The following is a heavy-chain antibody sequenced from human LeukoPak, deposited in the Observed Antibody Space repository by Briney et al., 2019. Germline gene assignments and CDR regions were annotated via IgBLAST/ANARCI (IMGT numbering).Heavy chain of an antibody. CDR1: GFTVSNNY. CDR2: IYSGGYT. D-gene: IGHD2-2*01. Sequence: GGSLRLSCAASGFTVSNNYMSWVRQAPGKGLEWVSVIYSGGYTYYADSVKGRFTISRDNSKNTLYLQMNSLRAEDTAVYYCAKDTGPFNIVVVPDSWGQGTLVTVSS. CDR3: AKDTGPFNIVVVPDS. J-gene: IGHJ4*02. V-gene: IGHV3-53*01.